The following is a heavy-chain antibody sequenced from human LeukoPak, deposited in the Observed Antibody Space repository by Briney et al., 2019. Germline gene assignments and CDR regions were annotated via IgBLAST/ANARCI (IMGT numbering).Heavy chain of an antibody. CDR2: ISTSSIYI. CDR3: ARGRDGYNLVDAFDI. D-gene: IGHD5-24*01. V-gene: IGHV3-21*01. J-gene: IGHJ3*02. CDR1: GFTFSNYR. Sequence: GGSLRLSCAASGFTFSNYRMNWVRQAPGKGLEWVSSISTSSIYIYYADSLKGRFTISRDNAKNSLYLQMNSLRAEDTAVYYCARGRDGYNLVDAFDIWGQGIMVTVSS.